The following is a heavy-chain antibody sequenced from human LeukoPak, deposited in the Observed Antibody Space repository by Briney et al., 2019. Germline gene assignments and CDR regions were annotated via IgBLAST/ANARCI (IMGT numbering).Heavy chain of an antibody. CDR3: ARERGETYCGGNCYYFGY. Sequence: SETLSLTCTVSGGSISGYFWSWIRQPAGKGPELIWRIYTNENTNYSLSLKSRVTMSVDTSKNQFFLQMTSVTAADTAVYYCARERGETYCGGNCYYFGYWGPGTVVTVSS. D-gene: IGHD2-21*01. V-gene: IGHV4-4*07. J-gene: IGHJ4*02. CDR1: GGSISGYF. CDR2: IYTNENT.